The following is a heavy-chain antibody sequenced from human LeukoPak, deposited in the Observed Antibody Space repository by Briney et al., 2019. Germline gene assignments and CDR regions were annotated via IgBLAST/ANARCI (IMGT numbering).Heavy chain of an antibody. J-gene: IGHJ4*02. V-gene: IGHV1-18*01. CDR3: ARDRPYYYDRSAYYPDF. CDR2: ISGYNGNT. CDR1: GYSFTSYG. D-gene: IGHD3-22*01. Sequence: GASVKVSCKASGYSFTSYGISWVRQAPGQGLEWMGWISGYNGNTNYAQRLQGRVTMTTDTSTSTAYMELRSLSSDDTAVYYCARDRPYYYDRSAYYPDFWGQGTLVTVSS.